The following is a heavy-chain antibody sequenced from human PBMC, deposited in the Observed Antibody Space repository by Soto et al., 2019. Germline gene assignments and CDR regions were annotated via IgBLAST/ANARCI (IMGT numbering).Heavy chain of an antibody. CDR1: GYTFTGYY. CDR2: INPNSGGT. V-gene: IGHV1-2*04. D-gene: IGHD3-9*01. Sequence: ASVKVSCKASGYTFTGYYMHWVRQAPGQGLEWMGWINPNSGGTNYAQKFQGWVTMTRDTSISTAYMELSRLRSDDTAVYYCASGGWFLTGYPDDAFDFWGQGTLVPVSS. CDR3: ASGGWFLTGYPDDAFDF. J-gene: IGHJ3*01.